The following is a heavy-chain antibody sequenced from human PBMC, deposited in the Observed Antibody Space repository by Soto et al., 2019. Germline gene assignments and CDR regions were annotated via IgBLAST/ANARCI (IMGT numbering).Heavy chain of an antibody. J-gene: IGHJ2*01. CDR2: IYSGGST. V-gene: IGHV3-53*02. CDR1: GFTVSSNY. CDR3: AREGRYGGDSGHWYFDL. D-gene: IGHD2-21*02. Sequence: EVQLVETGGGLIQPGGSLRLSCAASGFTVSSNYMSWVRQAPGKGLEWVSVIYSGGSTYYADSVKGRFTISRDYSKNTLYLKMNSLRAEDTAVYYCAREGRYGGDSGHWYFDLWGRGTLVTVSS.